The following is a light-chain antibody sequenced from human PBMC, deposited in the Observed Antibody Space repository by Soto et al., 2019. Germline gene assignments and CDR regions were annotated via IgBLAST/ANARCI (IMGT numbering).Light chain of an antibody. V-gene: IGKV1-27*01. CDR2: AAS. J-gene: IGKJ4*01. Sequence: DIQVTQSPSSLSAALGDRVTITCRANQAIGVYLAWFQQQPGKVPKLLIYAASALQSGVPSRFSGSGSGTDFTLIISSLQPSDIATYYCPKYNIAPLTFGGGTTVEI. CDR1: QAIGVY. CDR3: PKYNIAPLT.